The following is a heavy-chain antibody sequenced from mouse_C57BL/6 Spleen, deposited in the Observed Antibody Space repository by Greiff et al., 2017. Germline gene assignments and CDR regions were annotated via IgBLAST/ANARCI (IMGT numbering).Heavy chain of an antibody. CDR3: ARRGRGYGSFYWYFDV. D-gene: IGHD1-1*01. CDR1: GFSLSTSGMG. V-gene: IGHV8-12*01. CDR2: IYWDDDK. J-gene: IGHJ1*03. Sequence: QVQLKESGPGILQSSQTLSLTCSFSGFSLSTSGMGVSWIRQPSGKGLEWLAHIYWDDDKRYNPSLKSRHSISKDTSRNQVFLKITSVDTADTATYYGARRGRGYGSFYWYFDVWGTGTTVTVSS.